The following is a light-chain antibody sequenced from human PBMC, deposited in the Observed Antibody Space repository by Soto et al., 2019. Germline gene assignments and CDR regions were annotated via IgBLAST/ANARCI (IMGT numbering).Light chain of an antibody. Sequence: EIVMTQSPATLSVSPGERATLSCRASQSVSSNLAWYQQRPGQAPRLLIYGASTRATGITARFSGSGSGTEFTLTISSLQSEDVAVYYCQHYYNWTRAFGQGTKVDIK. CDR2: GAS. J-gene: IGKJ1*01. CDR3: QHYYNWTRA. V-gene: IGKV3-15*01. CDR1: QSVSSN.